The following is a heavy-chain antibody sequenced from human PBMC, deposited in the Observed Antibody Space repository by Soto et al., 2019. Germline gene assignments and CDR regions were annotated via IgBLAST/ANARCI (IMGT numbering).Heavy chain of an antibody. CDR3: ARVVDYGDYYFWFDP. CDR1: GYSFINYY. J-gene: IGHJ5*02. D-gene: IGHD4-17*01. V-gene: IGHV1-69*13. CDR2: IIPIFGTA. Sequence: SVKVSCKASGYSFINYYMHWVRQAPGQGLEWMGGIIPIFGTANYAQKFQGRVTITADESTSTAYMELSSLRSEDTAVYYCARVVDYGDYYFWFDPWGQGTLVTVSS.